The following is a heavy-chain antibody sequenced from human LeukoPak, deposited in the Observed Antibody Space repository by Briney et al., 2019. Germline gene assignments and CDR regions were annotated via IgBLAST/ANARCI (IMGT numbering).Heavy chain of an antibody. D-gene: IGHD4-17*01. Sequence: SETLSLTCTASGVSISSYYWSWIRQPPGKGLEWIGYIYYSGSTNYNPSLKSRVTISVDTSKNQFSLKLSSVTAADTAVYYCARHVPDLTTVTDWGQGTLVTVSS. CDR1: GVSISSYY. CDR3: ARHVPDLTTVTD. V-gene: IGHV4-59*08. CDR2: IYYSGST. J-gene: IGHJ4*02.